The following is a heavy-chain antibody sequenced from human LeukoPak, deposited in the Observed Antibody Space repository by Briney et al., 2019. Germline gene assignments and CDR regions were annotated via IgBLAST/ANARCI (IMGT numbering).Heavy chain of an antibody. D-gene: IGHD2-2*01. CDR3: ARGGHDYCSSTSCYVFWFDP. J-gene: IGHJ5*02. Sequence: GGSLRLSCAASGFTFSSYSMNWVRQAPGKGLEWVSGINWNGGSTGYADSVKGRFTISRDNAKNSLYLQMNSLRAEDTALYYCARGGHDYCSSTSCYVFWFDPWGQGTLVTVSS. CDR2: INWNGGST. V-gene: IGHV3-20*04. CDR1: GFTFSSYS.